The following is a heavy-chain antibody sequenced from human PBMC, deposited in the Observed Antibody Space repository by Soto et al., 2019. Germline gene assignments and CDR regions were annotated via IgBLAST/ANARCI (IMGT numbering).Heavy chain of an antibody. D-gene: IGHD6-6*01. J-gene: IGHJ3*02. CDR1: GFKFRDHT. Sequence: PGGSLRLSCAGSGFKFRDHTMYWVRQAPGKGLEWVSGISWDSGDIDYVDSVKGRFIISRDNAKNALFLQMNSLRPEDTAFYYCVRSSGGAFDTWGQGTMVTVSS. CDR2: ISWDSGDI. V-gene: IGHV3-9*01. CDR3: VRSSGGAFDT.